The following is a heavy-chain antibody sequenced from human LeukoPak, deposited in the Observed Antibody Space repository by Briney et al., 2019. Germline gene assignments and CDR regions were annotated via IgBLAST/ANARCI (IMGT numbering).Heavy chain of an antibody. Sequence: AASVKVSCKASGGTFSSYAISWVRQAPGQRLEWMGGIIPIFGTANYAQKFQGRVTITTDESTSTAYMELSSLRSEDTAVYYCARDRYYDSSGYHISEYYFDYWGQGTLVTVSS. V-gene: IGHV1-69*05. CDR1: GGTFSSYA. CDR2: IIPIFGTA. CDR3: ARDRYYDSSGYHISEYYFDY. D-gene: IGHD3-22*01. J-gene: IGHJ4*02.